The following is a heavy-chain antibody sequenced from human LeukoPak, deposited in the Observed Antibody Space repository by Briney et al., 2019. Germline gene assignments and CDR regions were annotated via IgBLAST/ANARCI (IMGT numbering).Heavy chain of an antibody. Sequence: PSETLSLTCTVSGGSISSTNYYWGWIRQPPGKGLEWIGSIYYSGSTYYNPSLKSRVTISVDTSENQFSLKLSSVTAADTAVYYCARHPGDYCDYMDVWGKGTTVTVSS. CDR2: IYYSGST. J-gene: IGHJ6*03. D-gene: IGHD3-10*01. CDR3: ARHPGDYCDYMDV. V-gene: IGHV4-39*01. CDR1: GGSISSTNYY.